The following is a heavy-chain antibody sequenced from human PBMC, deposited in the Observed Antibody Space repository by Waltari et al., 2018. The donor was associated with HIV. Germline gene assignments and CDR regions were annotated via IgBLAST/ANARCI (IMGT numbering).Heavy chain of an antibody. Sequence: QVQLQESGPGLVKPSGTLSLTCAVSGGSISSSNWWSWVRQPPGKGLEWVGHSYHSGSTNYNPSLKSRVTISVDKSKNQFSLKRSSVTAADTAVYYCARATLPYSSYYYYYMDVWGKGTTVTVSS. CDR1: GGSISSSNW. D-gene: IGHD5-12*01. CDR3: ARATLPYSSYYYYYMDV. V-gene: IGHV4-4*02. J-gene: IGHJ6*03. CDR2: SYHSGST.